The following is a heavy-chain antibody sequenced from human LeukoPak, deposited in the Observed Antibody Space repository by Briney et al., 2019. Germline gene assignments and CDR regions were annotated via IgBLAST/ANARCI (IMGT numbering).Heavy chain of an antibody. J-gene: IGHJ4*02. CDR1: GFTFSSYA. CDR2: ISXSGGST. Sequence: GGSLRLSCAASGFTFSSYAMSWVRQAPGKGLEWVSAISXSGGSTXXXXSXKGRFTISRDNSKNTLYLQMNSLRAEDTAVYYCAKVLREDLDYWGQGTLVTVSS. V-gene: IGHV3-23*01. D-gene: IGHD1-26*01. CDR3: AKVLREDLDY.